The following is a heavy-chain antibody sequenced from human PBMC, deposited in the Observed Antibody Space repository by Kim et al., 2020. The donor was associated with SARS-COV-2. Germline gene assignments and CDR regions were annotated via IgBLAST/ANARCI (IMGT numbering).Heavy chain of an antibody. V-gene: IGHV1-3*01. Sequence: KYSQKCQGRVTITRDTSASTAYMELSSLRSEDTAVYYCARLVVTYWYFDLWGRGTLVTVSS. CDR3: ARLVVTYWYFDL. D-gene: IGHD3-22*01. J-gene: IGHJ2*01.